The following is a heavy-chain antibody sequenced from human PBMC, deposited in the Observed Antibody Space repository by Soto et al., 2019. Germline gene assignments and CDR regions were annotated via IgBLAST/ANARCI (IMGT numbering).Heavy chain of an antibody. D-gene: IGHD2-21*02. V-gene: IGHV3-30-3*01. CDR1: GFTFSSYA. J-gene: IGHJ4*02. CDR3: ARDWKVVTGLDY. CDR2: ISYDGSNK. Sequence: QVQLVESGGGVVQPGRSLRLSCAASGFTFSSYAMHWVRQAPGKGLEWVAVISYDGSNKYYADSVKGRFTISRDNSKNTLYLQMNSLRAEDTAVYYCARDWKVVTGLDYWGQGTLVTVSS.